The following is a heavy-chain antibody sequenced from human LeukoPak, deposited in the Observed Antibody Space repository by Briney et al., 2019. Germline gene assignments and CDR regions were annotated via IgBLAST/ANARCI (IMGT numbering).Heavy chain of an antibody. CDR3: AKERNLEIAVAGTIFDS. CDR1: GFTVSSNY. CDR2: IYSGGDT. D-gene: IGHD6-19*01. Sequence: GGSLRLSCVASGFTVSSNYMGWVRQAPGKGLEWVSVIYSGGDTYYAGSVKGRFTISRDNSKNMIYLGMTSLKAEDTAVYYCAKERNLEIAVAGTIFDSWGQGTLVTVSS. V-gene: IGHV3-66*01. J-gene: IGHJ4*02.